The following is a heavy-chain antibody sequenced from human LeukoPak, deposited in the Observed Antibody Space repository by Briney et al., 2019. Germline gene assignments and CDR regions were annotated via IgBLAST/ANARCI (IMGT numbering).Heavy chain of an antibody. Sequence: GGSLRLSCAASGFTFSSYAMSWVRQAPGKGLEWVSSISGSGGSTYYADSVKGRFTISRDNSKNTLYLLMNSLRGEDTAVYYCAKEYDFWANNWFDPWGQGTLVTVSS. J-gene: IGHJ5*02. D-gene: IGHD3-3*01. CDR3: AKEYDFWANNWFDP. CDR1: GFTFSSYA. CDR2: ISGSGGST. V-gene: IGHV3-23*01.